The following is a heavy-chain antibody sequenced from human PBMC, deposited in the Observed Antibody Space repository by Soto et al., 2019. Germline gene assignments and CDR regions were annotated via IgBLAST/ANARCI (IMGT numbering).Heavy chain of an antibody. V-gene: IGHV3-74*01. CDR2: INSDGSST. CDR3: ARPPLGYCSSTSCYYYYYMDV. Sequence: GGSLILSCAASGFTFSSYWMHWVRQAPGKGLVWVSRINSDGSSTSYADSVKGRFTISRDNAKNTLYLQMNSLRAEDTAVYYCARPPLGYCSSTSCYYYYYMDVWGKGTTVTVSS. D-gene: IGHD2-2*01. CDR1: GFTFSSYW. J-gene: IGHJ6*03.